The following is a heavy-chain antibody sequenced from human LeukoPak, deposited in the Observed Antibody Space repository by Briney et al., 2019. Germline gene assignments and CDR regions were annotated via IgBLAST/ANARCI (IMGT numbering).Heavy chain of an antibody. V-gene: IGHV3-74*01. CDR3: ARNTGYDYGY. J-gene: IGHJ4*02. Sequence: GGSLRLSCAASGFTFSSYWMHWVRQAPGKGLAWVSRINSDGSSTSYADSVKGRFTISRDNAKNTLYLQMNSLRAEDTAVYYCARNTGYDYGYWGQGTLVTVSS. CDR2: INSDGSST. CDR1: GFTFSSYW. D-gene: IGHD5-12*01.